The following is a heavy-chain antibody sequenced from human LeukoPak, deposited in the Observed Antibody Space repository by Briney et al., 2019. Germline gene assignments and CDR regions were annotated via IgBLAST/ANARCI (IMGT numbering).Heavy chain of an antibody. V-gene: IGHV3-9*01. D-gene: IGHD3-22*01. J-gene: IGHJ4*02. CDR2: ISWNSGSI. CDR1: GFTFDDYA. Sequence: SLRLSCAASGFTFDDYAMHWVRQAPGKGLEWVSGISWNSGSIGYADSVKGRFTISRDNAKNSLYLQMNSLRAEDTALYSCAKDISYDSSGYYDYWGQGTLVTVSS. CDR3: AKDISYDSSGYYDY.